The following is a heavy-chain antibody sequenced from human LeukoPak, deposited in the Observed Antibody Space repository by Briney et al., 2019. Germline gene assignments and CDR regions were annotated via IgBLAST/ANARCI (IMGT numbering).Heavy chain of an antibody. CDR3: AADSGWLDWFDP. Sequence: PSETLSLTCTVSGGSISSSSYYWGWIRQPPGKGLEWIGSIYYSGSTYYNPSLKSRVTISVDTSKNQFSLKLSSVTAADTAVYYCAADSGWLDWFDPWGQGTLVTVSS. CDR1: GGSISSSSYY. V-gene: IGHV4-39*01. D-gene: IGHD6-19*01. CDR2: IYYSGST. J-gene: IGHJ5*02.